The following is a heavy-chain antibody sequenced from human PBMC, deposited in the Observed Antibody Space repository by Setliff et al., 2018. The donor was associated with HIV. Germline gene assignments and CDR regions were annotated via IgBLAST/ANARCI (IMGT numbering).Heavy chain of an antibody. CDR1: GHSTTSDYQ. CDR2: IYHSGST. D-gene: IGHD4-17*01. CDR3: VRVDYGDYDFDY. J-gene: IGHJ4*02. Sequence: SETLSLTCTVSGHSTTSDYQWGWIRQPPGKGLEWIGSIYHSGSTYYNPSLKSRVTISVDTTKSQISLKLISVTAADTAVFYCVRVDYGDYDFDYWGQGTPVTVSS. V-gene: IGHV4-38-2*02.